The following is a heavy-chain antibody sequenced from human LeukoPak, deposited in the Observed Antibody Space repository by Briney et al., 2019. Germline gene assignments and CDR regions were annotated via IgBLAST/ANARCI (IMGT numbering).Heavy chain of an antibody. CDR2: ITPNSDDT. CDR1: GYTFTNYY. CDR3: ATGDYSGTKPDPIDM. Sequence: ASVKVSCKTSGYTFTNYYMHWVRQAPGQGLEWMGCITPNSDDTDYAQKFQGRITMSRDTSINTAYMELTRLRSDDAAVYYCATGDYSGTKPDPIDMWGQGTMVTVPS. J-gene: IGHJ3*02. D-gene: IGHD3-10*01. V-gene: IGHV1-2*02.